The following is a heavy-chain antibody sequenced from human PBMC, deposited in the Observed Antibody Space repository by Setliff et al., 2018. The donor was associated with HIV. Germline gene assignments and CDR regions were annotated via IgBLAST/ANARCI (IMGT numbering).Heavy chain of an antibody. Sequence: ASVKVSCKASGYTFTSYHLHWLRQAPGQGREWMGIINPSGGSTSYAQEFQGRVTMTRDTSTSTVYMELSSLRSEDTAVYYCAREPSGSGNYFYFDNWGQGTLVTVSS. CDR3: AREPSGSGNYFYFDN. CDR1: GYTFTSYH. CDR2: INPSGGST. J-gene: IGHJ4*02. D-gene: IGHD1-26*01. V-gene: IGHV1-46*01.